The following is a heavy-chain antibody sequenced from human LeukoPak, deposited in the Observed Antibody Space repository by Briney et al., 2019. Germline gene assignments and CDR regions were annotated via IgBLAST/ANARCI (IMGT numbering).Heavy chain of an antibody. CDR2: ISGSGGST. CDR1: GFTFSSYA. Sequence: PGGSLRLSCAASGFTFSSYAMSWVRQAPGKGLEWVSAISGSGGSTYYADSVKGRFTISRDNSKNTLYLQMNSLRAEDTALYYCAKVRLRALVALCFDYWGQGTLVTVSS. CDR3: AKVRLRALVALCFDY. J-gene: IGHJ4*02. D-gene: IGHD2-21*01. V-gene: IGHV3-23*01.